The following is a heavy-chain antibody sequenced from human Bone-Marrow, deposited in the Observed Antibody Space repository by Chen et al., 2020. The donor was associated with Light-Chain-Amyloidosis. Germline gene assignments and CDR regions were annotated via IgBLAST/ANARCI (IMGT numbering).Heavy chain of an antibody. CDR3: AKDKPGVFAN. Sequence: EVQLVESGGGVAQPGGSLRLSCVVSGFIFENYAMHWVRQVPGKGLEWLCLISGDGGNTDYADSVKGRLIVSRDKSKNSLYLQMNSLRAEDTAFYYCAKDKPGVFANWGQGTLVTVSS. D-gene: IGHD2-8*01. V-gene: IGHV3-43*02. CDR2: ISGDGGNT. CDR1: GFIFENYA. J-gene: IGHJ4*02.